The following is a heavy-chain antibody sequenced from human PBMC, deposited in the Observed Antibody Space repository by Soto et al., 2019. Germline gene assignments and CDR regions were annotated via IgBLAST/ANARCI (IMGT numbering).Heavy chain of an antibody. CDR3: AKDFGVTIFGVVIPWYFDY. Sequence: EVQLLESGGGLVQPGGSLRLSCAASGFTFSSYAMSWVRQAPGKGLEWVSAISGSGGSTYYADSVKGRFTISRDNSKKALYLQMNSLRGEDTAVYYCAKDFGVTIFGVVIPWYFDYWGQGTLVTVSS. CDR2: ISGSGGST. V-gene: IGHV3-23*01. D-gene: IGHD3-3*01. J-gene: IGHJ4*02. CDR1: GFTFSSYA.